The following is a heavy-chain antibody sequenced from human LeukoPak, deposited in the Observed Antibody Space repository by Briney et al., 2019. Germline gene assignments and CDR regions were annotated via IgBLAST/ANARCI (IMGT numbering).Heavy chain of an antibody. Sequence: GGSLRLSCAASGFTFSSYWMSWVRQAPGKGLEWVANIKQDGSEKYYVDSVKGRFTISRDNAKNSLYLQMNSLRAEDTAVYYCARDKDDSSGYYLDYWGQGTLVTVSS. CDR3: ARDKDDSSGYYLDY. CDR2: IKQDGSEK. CDR1: GFTFSSYW. J-gene: IGHJ4*02. D-gene: IGHD3-22*01. V-gene: IGHV3-7*01.